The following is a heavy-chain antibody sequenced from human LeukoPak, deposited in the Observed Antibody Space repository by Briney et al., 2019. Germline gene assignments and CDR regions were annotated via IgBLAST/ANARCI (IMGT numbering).Heavy chain of an antibody. J-gene: IGHJ4*02. Sequence: ETLSLTCAVSGGSMSNYYWTWIRQPPGKGLEWIAYIHYSGRTNYNPSLKSRVAISVDTSANQFSLKLTSMTPADTAVYYCARLRGNYFPDFWGQGTLVTVSS. CDR2: IHYSGRT. V-gene: IGHV4-59*01. D-gene: IGHD2/OR15-2a*01. CDR1: GGSMSNYY. CDR3: ARLRGNYFPDF.